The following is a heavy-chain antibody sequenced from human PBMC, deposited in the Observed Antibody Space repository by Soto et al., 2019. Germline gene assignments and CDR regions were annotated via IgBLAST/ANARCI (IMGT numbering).Heavy chain of an antibody. CDR1: SGSLSGYY. Sequence: PSETLSLTCSIYSGSLSGYYWSWIRQPPGKGLEWIGEISQSGNTNYSPSLKSRVSISIDTSKKQFSLNLASVSAADTAVYYCARGREIFGAVTPFEYWGQG. CDR2: ISQSGNT. J-gene: IGHJ4*02. V-gene: IGHV4-34*01. CDR3: ARGREIFGAVTPFEY. D-gene: IGHD3-3*01.